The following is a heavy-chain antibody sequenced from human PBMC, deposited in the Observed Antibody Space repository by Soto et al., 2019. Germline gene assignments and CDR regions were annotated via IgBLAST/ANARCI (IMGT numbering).Heavy chain of an antibody. V-gene: IGHV4-34*01. CDR3: ATLANYGSGSYWDY. CDR1: GGSSSGYY. D-gene: IGHD3-10*01. Sequence: SETLSLTCAVYGGSSSGYYWSWIRQPPGKGLEWIGEINHSGSTNYNPSLKSRVTISIDTSKNQFSLKLSSVTAADTAVYYCATLANYGSGSYWDYWGQGTLVTVSS. J-gene: IGHJ4*02. CDR2: INHSGST.